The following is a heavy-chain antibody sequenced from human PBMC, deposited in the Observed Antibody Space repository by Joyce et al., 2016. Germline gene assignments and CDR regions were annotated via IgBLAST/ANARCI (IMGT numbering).Heavy chain of an antibody. CDR1: GYTFTNYG. Sequence: QVQLVQSGAEVQKPGASVKVSCKTSGYTFTNYGLSWVRQAPGQGLEWMGRISTDNGNADYAPKFQGRVTMTRDTSTSTAYMELRSLRSDDTAVYYCARSVVGATIDYWGQGTLVTVSS. J-gene: IGHJ4*02. V-gene: IGHV1-18*01. D-gene: IGHD1-26*01. CDR2: ISTDNGNA. CDR3: ARSVVGATIDY.